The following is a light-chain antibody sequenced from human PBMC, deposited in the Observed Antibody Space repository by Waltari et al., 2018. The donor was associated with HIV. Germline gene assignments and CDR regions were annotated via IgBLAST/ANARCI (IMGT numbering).Light chain of an antibody. CDR3: AAWNDRLSGYV. CDR1: SSTNGRKY. CDR2: TNN. J-gene: IGLJ1*01. Sequence: QSVLTQPPSASGTPGQRVTISCSGSSSTNGRKYVYWYQQLPGTPPKLLIYTNNQRPSGVPDRFSGSKSGTSASLAISGLRSEDEADYYCAAWNDRLSGYVFGTGTKVTV. V-gene: IGLV1-47*01.